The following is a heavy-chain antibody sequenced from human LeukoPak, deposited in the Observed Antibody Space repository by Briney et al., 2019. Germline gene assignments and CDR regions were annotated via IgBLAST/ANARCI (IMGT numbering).Heavy chain of an antibody. V-gene: IGHV3-73*01. CDR2: IRSRANSYTT. Sequence: SGGSLRLSCAASGFTFGVYAMHWVRQPPGKGLEWVGRIRSRANSYTTAFAASVKGRFTISRDDSKSTAFLQMNSLKTDDTAVYYCTRLVVGDAFDVWGQGTTVTVSS. D-gene: IGHD2-15*01. CDR1: GFTFGVYA. CDR3: TRLVVGDAFDV. J-gene: IGHJ3*01.